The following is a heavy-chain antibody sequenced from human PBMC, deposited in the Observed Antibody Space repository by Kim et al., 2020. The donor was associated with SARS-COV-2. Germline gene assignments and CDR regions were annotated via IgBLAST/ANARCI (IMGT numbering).Heavy chain of an antibody. Sequence: GGSLRLSCSASGFTFSSYAMHWVRQAPGKGLEYVSAISSNGGSTYYADSVKGRFTISRDNSKNTLYLQMSSLRAEDTAVYYCVKDPVTMVRGVIITPSGYFDYWGQGTLVSVSS. CDR2: ISSNGGST. D-gene: IGHD3-10*01. CDR3: VKDPVTMVRGVIITPSGYFDY. V-gene: IGHV3-64D*09. CDR1: GFTFSSYA. J-gene: IGHJ4*02.